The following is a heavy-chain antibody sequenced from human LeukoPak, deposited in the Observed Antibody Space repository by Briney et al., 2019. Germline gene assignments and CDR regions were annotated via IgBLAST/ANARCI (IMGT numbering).Heavy chain of an antibody. Sequence: SVKVSCKASGGTFSSYAISWVRQAPGQGLEWMGRINPIFGTANYAQKFQGRVTITTDESTSTAYMELSSLRSEDTAVYYCASSTYYYDSSGYNFAHWGQGTLVTVSS. D-gene: IGHD3-22*01. CDR2: INPIFGTA. CDR3: ASSTYYYDSSGYNFAH. J-gene: IGHJ4*02. V-gene: IGHV1-69*05. CDR1: GGTFSSYA.